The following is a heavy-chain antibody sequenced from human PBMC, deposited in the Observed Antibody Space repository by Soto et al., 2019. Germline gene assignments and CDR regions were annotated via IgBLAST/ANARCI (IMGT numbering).Heavy chain of an antibody. CDR3: ARHAEQLWPPYYYYGMDV. J-gene: IGHJ6*02. CDR2: IYYSGST. Sequence: SETLSLTCTVSGGSISSYYWGWIRQPPGKGLEWIGSIYYSGSTYYNPSLKSRVTISVDTSKNQFSLKLSSVTAADTAVYYCARHAEQLWPPYYYYGMDVWGQGTTVIVSS. D-gene: IGHD5-18*01. V-gene: IGHV4-39*01. CDR1: GGSISSYY.